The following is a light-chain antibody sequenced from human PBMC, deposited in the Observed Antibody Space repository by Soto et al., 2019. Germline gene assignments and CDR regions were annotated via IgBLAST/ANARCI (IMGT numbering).Light chain of an antibody. Sequence: PGERVSLYCRASQSVNHNLAWYQHQPCQAPRLLIYGASTRATGIPDMFSGSGSGTDFTLTISRLEPEDFAVYYCQQYSSSPSITCGKGQRRAIK. J-gene: IGKJ5*01. CDR1: QSVNHN. CDR3: QQYSSSPSIT. CDR2: GAS. V-gene: IGKV3-20*01.